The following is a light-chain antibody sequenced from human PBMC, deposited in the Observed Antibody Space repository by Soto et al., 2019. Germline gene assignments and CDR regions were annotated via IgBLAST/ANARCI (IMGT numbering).Light chain of an antibody. J-gene: IGKJ1*01. Sequence: EIEMTHSPATLSVSPCDRATLSCRATESITRNLAWYQHKPGQAPRLLIYGASTRATGIPARFSGSGSGTEFTLIISSLQSEDFALYFCQQYNNWPLTFGQGTKVDIK. CDR3: QQYNNWPLT. CDR2: GAS. V-gene: IGKV3-15*01. CDR1: ESITRN.